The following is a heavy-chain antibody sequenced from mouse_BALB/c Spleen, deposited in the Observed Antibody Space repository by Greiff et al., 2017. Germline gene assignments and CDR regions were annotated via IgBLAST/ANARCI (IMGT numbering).Heavy chain of an antibody. CDR3: ARGGNQRYYAMDY. J-gene: IGHJ4*01. CDR1: GFSLTSYG. CDR2: IWAGGST. D-gene: IGHD2-1*01. V-gene: IGHV2-9*02. Sequence: QVQLKESGPGLVAPSQSLSITCTVSGFSLTSYGVHWVRQPPGKGLEWLGVIWAGGSTNYNSALMSRQSISKDNSKSQVFLIMNSLQTDDTAMYYCARGGNQRYYAMDYWGQGTSVTVSS.